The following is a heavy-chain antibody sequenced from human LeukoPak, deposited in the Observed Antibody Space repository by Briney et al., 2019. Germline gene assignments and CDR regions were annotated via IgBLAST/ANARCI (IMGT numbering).Heavy chain of an antibody. D-gene: IGHD6-25*01. V-gene: IGHV3-48*01. CDR2: IGTSSTTI. J-gene: IGHJ6*03. Sequence: GGSLRLSWAASGSTFSSYTMNWVCKPPGKGLEWVSNIGTSSTTIYYADSVKGRFTISRDNAKNSLYLQMNSLRADDTAVYYCARFAAGGSYYYYMDVWGKGTMVTVSS. CDR3: ARFAAGGSYYYYMDV. CDR1: GSTFSSYT.